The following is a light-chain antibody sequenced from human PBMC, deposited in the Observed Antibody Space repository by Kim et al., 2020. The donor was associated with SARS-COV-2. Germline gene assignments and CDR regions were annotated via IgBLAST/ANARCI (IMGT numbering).Light chain of an antibody. CDR3: QQLDSYPIT. CDR2: AAS. Sequence: SVGDRVIITCRASQGISSYLAWYQQKPGKAPKLLIYAASTLQSGVPSRFSGSGSGTEFTLTISSLQPEDFATYYCQQLDSYPITFGQGTRLEIK. V-gene: IGKV1-9*01. J-gene: IGKJ5*01. CDR1: QGISSY.